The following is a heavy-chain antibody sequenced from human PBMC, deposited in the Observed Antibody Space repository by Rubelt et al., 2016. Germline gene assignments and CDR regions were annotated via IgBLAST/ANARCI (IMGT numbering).Heavy chain of an antibody. D-gene: IGHD4-17*01. V-gene: IGHV2-5*02. CDR1: GFSLSTSGVG. J-gene: IGHJ4*02. CDR2: IYWDDDK. CDR3: AHRARLRCTFDY. Sequence: QITLKESGPTLVKPTQTLTLTCTFSGFSLSTSGVGVGWIRQPPGKALEWLALIYWDDDKRYSPSLKSRFNITKDTSKNQVVLTKANMAPVDTATYYCAHRARLRCTFDYWGQGTLVTVSS.